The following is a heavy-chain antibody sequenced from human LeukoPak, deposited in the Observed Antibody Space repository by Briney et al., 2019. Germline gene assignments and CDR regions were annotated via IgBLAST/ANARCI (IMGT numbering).Heavy chain of an antibody. Sequence: SETLSLTCAVYGGSFSGYYWSWIRQPPGKGLEGIGEINHSGSTNYNPSLKSRVTISVDTSKNQFSLKLSSVTAADTAVYYCARGPGVVPAARDYWGQGTLVTVSS. V-gene: IGHV4-34*01. CDR1: GGSFSGYY. J-gene: IGHJ4*02. CDR2: INHSGST. CDR3: ARGPGVVPAARDY. D-gene: IGHD2-2*01.